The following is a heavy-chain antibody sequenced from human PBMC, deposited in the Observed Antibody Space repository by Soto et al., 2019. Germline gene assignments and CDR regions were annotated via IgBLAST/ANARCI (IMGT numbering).Heavy chain of an antibody. Sequence: QVQLQESGPGLVKPSETLALTCTVSGGSFSIYWWSWIRQHAGKGLEWIGRIHISGSSNYNSTLKCRVTRAVDKSEIYFSLKLRSVAAADTDVYECARESGSDRYLDSWGQGALVTVSS. V-gene: IGHV4-4*07. CDR1: GGSFSIYW. J-gene: IGHJ4*02. D-gene: IGHD3-3*01. CDR3: ARESGSDRYLDS. CDR2: IHISGSS.